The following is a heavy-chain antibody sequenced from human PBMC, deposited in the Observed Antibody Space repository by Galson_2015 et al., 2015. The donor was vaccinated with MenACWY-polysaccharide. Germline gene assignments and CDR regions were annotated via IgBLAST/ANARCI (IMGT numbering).Heavy chain of an antibody. V-gene: IGHV3-64*01. CDR2: ISSNGGST. J-gene: IGHJ6*02. Sequence: SLRLSCAASGFTFSNYAMYWVRQVPGKGLQYVSAISSNGGSTYYANSVKGRFTISRDNSKNTLYLQMGSLRAEDMAVYYCARVALYYYDSGPASFFMDVWGQGTTVTVSS. CDR1: GFTFSNYA. D-gene: IGHD3-22*01. CDR3: ARVALYYYDSGPASFFMDV.